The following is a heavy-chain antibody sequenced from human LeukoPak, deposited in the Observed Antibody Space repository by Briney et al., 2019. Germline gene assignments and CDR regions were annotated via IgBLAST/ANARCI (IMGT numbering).Heavy chain of an antibody. J-gene: IGHJ6*03. CDR3: ARVRRGYSYDWYYYYYMDV. Sequence: SETLSLTCTVSGGSISSSSYYWGWIRQPPGKGLEWIGEINHSGSTNYNPSLKSRVTISVDTSKNQFSLKLSSVTAADTAVYYCARVRRGYSYDWYYYYYMDVWGKGTTVTVSS. D-gene: IGHD5-18*01. V-gene: IGHV4-39*07. CDR1: GGSISSSSYY. CDR2: INHSGST.